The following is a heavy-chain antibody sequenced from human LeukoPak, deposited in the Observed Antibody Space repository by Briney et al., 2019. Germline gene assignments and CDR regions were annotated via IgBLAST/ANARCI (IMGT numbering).Heavy chain of an antibody. CDR1: GGSISSYY. D-gene: IGHD2-2*01. CDR2: IYYSGST. J-gene: IGHJ6*03. CDR3: ARIVVPAVYYYYYYMDV. V-gene: IGHV4-59*01. Sequence: SETLSLTCTASGGSISSYYWSWIRQPPGKGLEWIGYIYYSGSTNYNPSLKSRVTISVDTSKNQFSLKLSSVTAADTAVYYCARIVVPAVYYYYYYMDVWGKGTTVTVSS.